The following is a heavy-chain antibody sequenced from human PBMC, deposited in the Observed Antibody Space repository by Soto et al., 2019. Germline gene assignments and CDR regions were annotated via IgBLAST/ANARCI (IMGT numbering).Heavy chain of an antibody. CDR3: ARYLDSSAWYRTGYFDY. J-gene: IGHJ4*02. V-gene: IGHV3-23*01. CDR1: RFTFNSYA. D-gene: IGHD6-19*01. Sequence: GGSLRLSCAASRFTFNSYAMSWVRQAPGKGLEWVSAISGSGGSTYYADSVKGRFTISRDNSKNTLYLQMNSLRAEDTAIYYCARYLDSSAWYRTGYFDYWGQGTLVTVSS. CDR2: ISGSGGST.